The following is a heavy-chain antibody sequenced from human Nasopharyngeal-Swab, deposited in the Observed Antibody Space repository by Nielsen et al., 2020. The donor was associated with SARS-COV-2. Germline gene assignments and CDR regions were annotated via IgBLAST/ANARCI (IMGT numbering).Heavy chain of an antibody. Sequence: GGSLRLSCAASGFTFSSYAMSWVRQAPGKGLEWVAAISGSGGSTYYADSVKGRFPISRDNSKNTLYLQMNSLRAEDTAVYYCANLPYGSGSYYRPGAFDIWGQGTMVTVSS. J-gene: IGHJ3*02. CDR3: ANLPYGSGSYYRPGAFDI. CDR2: ISGSGGST. CDR1: GFTFSSYA. V-gene: IGHV3-23*01. D-gene: IGHD3-10*01.